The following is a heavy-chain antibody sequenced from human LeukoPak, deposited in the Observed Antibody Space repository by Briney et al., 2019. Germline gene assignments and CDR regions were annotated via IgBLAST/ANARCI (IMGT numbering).Heavy chain of an antibody. CDR3: ARVGGDYYFDY. Sequence: SETLSLTCAVYGGSFSGYYWSWIRQPPGKGLEWIGEINHSGSTNYNPSLKSRVTISVDTSKNQFSLKLSSVTAADTAVYYCARVGGDYYFDYWGQGTLVTVSS. CDR1: GGSFSGYY. CDR2: INHSGST. J-gene: IGHJ4*02. V-gene: IGHV4-34*01. D-gene: IGHD3-16*01.